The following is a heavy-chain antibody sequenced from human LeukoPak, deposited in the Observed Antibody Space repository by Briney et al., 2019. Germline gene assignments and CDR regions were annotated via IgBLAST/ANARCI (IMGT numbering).Heavy chain of an antibody. CDR1: GGTFNTYS. D-gene: IGHD3-22*01. CDR3: ARGATHYYDSSGYYADY. J-gene: IGHJ4*02. Sequence: ASVKVSCKASGGTFNTYSISWVRQAPGQGLEWMGGIIPIFGTAKYAQKFQGRVTITADTSTSTAYMELRSLRSDDTAVYYCARGATHYYDSSGYYADYWGQGTLVTVSS. V-gene: IGHV1-69*06. CDR2: IIPIFGTA.